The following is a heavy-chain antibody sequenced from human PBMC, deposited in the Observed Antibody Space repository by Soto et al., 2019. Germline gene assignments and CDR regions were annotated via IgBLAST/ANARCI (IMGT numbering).Heavy chain of an antibody. CDR2: ISSSSSTI. V-gene: IGHV3-48*01. Sequence: GGSLRLSCAASGFTFSSYSMNWVRQAPGKGLEWVSYISSSSSTIYYADSVKGRFTISRDNAKNSLYLQMNSLRAEDTAVYYCERDPFWGPFNWNLNAFDIWGQGTMVTVSS. CDR1: GFTFSSYS. CDR3: ERDPFWGPFNWNLNAFDI. J-gene: IGHJ3*02. D-gene: IGHD1-7*01.